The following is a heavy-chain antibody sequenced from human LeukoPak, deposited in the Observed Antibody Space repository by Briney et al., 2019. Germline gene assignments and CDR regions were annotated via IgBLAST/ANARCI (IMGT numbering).Heavy chain of an antibody. CDR2: IKQDGSEK. Sequence: GGSLRLSCAASGFTFSSYWMSWVRQAPGKGLEWVANIKQDGSEKYYVDSVKGRFTISRDNAKNSLYLQMNSLRAEDTAVYYCARDAYPLRFDAHYYYYMDVWGKGTTVTVSS. CDR1: GFTFSSYW. J-gene: IGHJ6*03. V-gene: IGHV3-7*01. D-gene: IGHD3-3*01. CDR3: ARDAYPLRFDAHYYYYMDV.